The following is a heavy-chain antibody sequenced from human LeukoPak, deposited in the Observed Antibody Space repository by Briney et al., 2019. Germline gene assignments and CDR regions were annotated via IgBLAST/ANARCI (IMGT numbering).Heavy chain of an antibody. CDR2: ISSSSSTK. CDR3: ARRGASSGYYADWYFDL. D-gene: IGHD3-22*01. CDR1: GFTFSSYS. Sequence: GGSLRLSCAASGFTFSSYSMNWVRQALGKGPEWLSYISSSSSTKYYADSVKGRFTISRDNAKNSLYLQMNSLRAEDTAVYYCARRGASSGYYADWYFDLWGRGTLVTVSS. J-gene: IGHJ2*01. V-gene: IGHV3-48*01.